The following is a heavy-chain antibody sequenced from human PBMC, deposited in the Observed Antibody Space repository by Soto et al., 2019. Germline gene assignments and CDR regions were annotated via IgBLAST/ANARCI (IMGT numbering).Heavy chain of an antibody. V-gene: IGHV4-61*01. CDR3: ARADKWEPDAFDI. Sequence: SETLSLTCTVSGGSVSSGSYYWSWIRQPPGKGLERIGYIYYSGSTNYNPSLKSRVTISVDTSKNQFSLKLSSVTAADTAVYYCARADKWEPDAFDIWGQGTMVTVSS. CDR2: IYYSGST. D-gene: IGHD1-26*01. J-gene: IGHJ3*02. CDR1: GGSVSSGSYY.